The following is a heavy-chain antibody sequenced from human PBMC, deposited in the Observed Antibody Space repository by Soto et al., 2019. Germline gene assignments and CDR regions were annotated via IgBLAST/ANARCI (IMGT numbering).Heavy chain of an antibody. D-gene: IGHD3-22*01. CDR3: VRDENYDRPQS. CDR1: GFTFSSYN. V-gene: IGHV3-21*01. CDR2: ISPSSSYM. J-gene: IGHJ5*02. Sequence: PGGSLRLSCAASGFTFSSYNMNWVRQAPGKGLEWVASISPSSSYMYHADSVKGRFTISRDNDKKSLYLQMNNLRAEDTAVYYCVRDENYDRPQSWGQGTLVTVSS.